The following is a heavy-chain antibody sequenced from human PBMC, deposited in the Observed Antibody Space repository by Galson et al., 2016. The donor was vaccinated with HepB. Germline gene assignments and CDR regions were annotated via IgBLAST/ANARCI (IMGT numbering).Heavy chain of an antibody. J-gene: IGHJ4*02. CDR2: SSHMFSFT. CDR1: GLNNTDYY. V-gene: IGHV3-11*05. D-gene: IGHD2-21*01. Sequence: PQRHPCAASGLNNTDYYMSWISQAPGKGLEFVSFSSHMFSFTQSADAVMGRVAISRDSAKNSLFLQMNSLRAEDTALYYCTRATYPTEVASLYFHHWGQGTLVIVSS. CDR3: TRATYPTEVASLYFHH.